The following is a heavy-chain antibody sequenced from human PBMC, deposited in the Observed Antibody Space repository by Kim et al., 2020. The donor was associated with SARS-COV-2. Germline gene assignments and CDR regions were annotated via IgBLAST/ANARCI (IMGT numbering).Heavy chain of an antibody. J-gene: IGHJ5*02. D-gene: IGHD4-17*01. Sequence: SVKVSCKASGGTFSSYAISWVRQAPGQGLEWMGRIISILGIANYAQKFQGRVMITADKSTSTAYMELSSLRSEDTAVYYCVREIGDGDYASYWFDPWGQGTLVTVSS. CDR2: IISILGIA. V-gene: IGHV1-69*04. CDR3: VREIGDGDYASYWFDP. CDR1: GGTFSSYA.